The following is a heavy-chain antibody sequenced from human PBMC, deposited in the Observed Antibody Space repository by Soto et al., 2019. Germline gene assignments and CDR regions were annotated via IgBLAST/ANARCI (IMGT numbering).Heavy chain of an antibody. V-gene: IGHV4-34*01. Sequence: QVQLQQWGAGLLKPSETLSLTCAVYGGSFSGYQWSWIRQTPGKGLEWIGEINDSGNINYNPSLKSRVSIFVDTAKKQISLKLSSGTAADTAVYYCARGLILWFGELSRRGGYYYGMDVWGKGTTVTVSS. CDR2: INDSGNI. CDR3: ARGLILWFGELSRRGGYYYGMDV. D-gene: IGHD3-10*01. J-gene: IGHJ6*04. CDR1: GGSFSGYQ.